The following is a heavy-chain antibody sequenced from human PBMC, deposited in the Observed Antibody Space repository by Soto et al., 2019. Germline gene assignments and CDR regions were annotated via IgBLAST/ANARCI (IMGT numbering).Heavy chain of an antibody. V-gene: IGHV3-48*01. CDR3: ARDQYDYYYYYTDV. D-gene: IGHD2-2*01. CDR1: RFTFSSYS. CDR2: ISSSSSTI. J-gene: IGHJ6*03. Sequence: PWGSLRLSCAASRFTFSSYSMNWVRQAPGKRLEWVSYISSSSSTIYYADTVKGRFTISRDNAKNSLYLQMNSLRAEDTAVYYCARDQYDYYYYYTDVWGKGTTVTVSS.